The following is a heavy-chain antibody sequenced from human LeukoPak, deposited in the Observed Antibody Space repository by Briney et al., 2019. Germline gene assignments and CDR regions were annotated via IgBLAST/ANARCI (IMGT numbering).Heavy chain of an antibody. Sequence: GGSLRLSCAAPGFPFSPYWMHWVRQAPGKGLVWVSRIDNDGSSTMYADSVKGRFTISRGNARNTLYLQMNSLRDDDTAVYYCARDYNSSPDYWGQGTLVTVSS. CDR2: IDNDGSST. V-gene: IGHV3-74*03. CDR3: ARDYNSSPDY. CDR1: GFPFSPYW. J-gene: IGHJ4*02. D-gene: IGHD6-13*01.